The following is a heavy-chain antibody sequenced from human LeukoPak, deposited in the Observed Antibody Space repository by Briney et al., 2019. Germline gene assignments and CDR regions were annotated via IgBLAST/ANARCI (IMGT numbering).Heavy chain of an antibody. CDR3: ARTFVVYCSGGSCSSASHFDY. J-gene: IGHJ4*02. D-gene: IGHD2-15*01. Sequence: ASVKVSCKASGYTFTGYYMHWVRRAPGQGLEWMGWINPNSGDTNYAQKFQGRVTMTRDTSISTAYMELSRLRSDDTAVYYCARTFVVYCSGGSCSSASHFDYWGQGTLVTVSS. CDR1: GYTFTGYY. V-gene: IGHV1-2*02. CDR2: INPNSGDT.